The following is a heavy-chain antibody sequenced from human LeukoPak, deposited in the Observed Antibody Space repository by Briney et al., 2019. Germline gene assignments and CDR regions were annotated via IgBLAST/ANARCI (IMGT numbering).Heavy chain of an antibody. CDR3: TRVDRHGYSDY. D-gene: IGHD5-24*01. Sequence: SETLSLTCSVTSGSISNYCWSWIRQPPGKGLEWIGYIYYSGSTKYNPSLKSRLTISVDMSKNQFSLRLTSVTAADTALYYCTRVDRHGYSDYWGQGTLVTVSS. CDR1: SGSISNYC. J-gene: IGHJ4*02. V-gene: IGHV4-59*01. CDR2: IYYSGST.